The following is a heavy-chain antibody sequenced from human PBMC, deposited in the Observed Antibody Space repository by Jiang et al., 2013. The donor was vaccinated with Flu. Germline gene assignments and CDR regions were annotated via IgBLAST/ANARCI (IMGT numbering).Heavy chain of an antibody. CDR2: IYYSGST. Sequence: GPGLVKPSETLSLTCTVSGGSISSYYWSWIRQPPGKGLEWIGYIYYSGSTNYNPSLKSRVTISVDTSKNQFSLKLSSVTAADTAVYYCATRGDSSGLDYWGQGTLVTVSS. J-gene: IGHJ4*02. D-gene: IGHD2-21*02. CDR3: ATRGDSSGLDY. V-gene: IGHV4-59*01. CDR1: GGSISSYY.